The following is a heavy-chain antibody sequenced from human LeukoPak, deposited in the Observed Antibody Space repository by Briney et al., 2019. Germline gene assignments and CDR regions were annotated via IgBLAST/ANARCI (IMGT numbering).Heavy chain of an antibody. D-gene: IGHD3-9*01. CDR3: ARDRQSYYDILTGYGYYMDV. J-gene: IGHJ6*03. CDR1: GYTFTGYY. Sequence: ASVKVSCKASGYTFTGYYMHWVRQVPGQGLEWMGWINPNSGGTNYAQKFQGRVTMTRDTSISTAYMELSRLRSDDTAVYYCARDRQSYYDILTGYGYYMDVWGKGTTATVSS. CDR2: INPNSGGT. V-gene: IGHV1-2*02.